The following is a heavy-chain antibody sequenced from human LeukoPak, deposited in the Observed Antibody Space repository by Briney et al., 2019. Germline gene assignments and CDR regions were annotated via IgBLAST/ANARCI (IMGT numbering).Heavy chain of an antibody. V-gene: IGHV4-39*07. CDR3: ARAAQRWLQFDY. Sequence: SETLSLTCTVSGGSISSSSYYWGWIRQPPGKGLEWIGNIFYSGSTYYSPSLKSRVTISVDTSKNQFSLKLSSVTAADTAVYYCARAAQRWLQFDYWGQGTLVTVSS. CDR1: GGSISSSSYY. D-gene: IGHD5-24*01. J-gene: IGHJ4*02. CDR2: IFYSGST.